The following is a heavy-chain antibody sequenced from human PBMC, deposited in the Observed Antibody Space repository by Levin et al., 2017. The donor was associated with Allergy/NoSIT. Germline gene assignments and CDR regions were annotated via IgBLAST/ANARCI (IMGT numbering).Heavy chain of an antibody. J-gene: IGHJ3*02. V-gene: IGHV3-74*01. CDR3: AREYFDILTGFCYAFDI. CDR1: AFNFSNYW. Sequence: GGSLRLSCAASAFNFSNYWMHWVRQAPGKGLVWVSRINSDGTSVAYEDSVKGRFTISRDNAKNTLLLQMNSLRAEDTAVYYCAREYFDILTGFCYAFDIWGQGTMVTVSS. D-gene: IGHD3-9*01. CDR2: INSDGTSV.